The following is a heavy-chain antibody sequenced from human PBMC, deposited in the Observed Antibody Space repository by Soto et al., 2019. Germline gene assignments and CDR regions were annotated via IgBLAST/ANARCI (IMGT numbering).Heavy chain of an antibody. CDR2: IYPGDSDT. J-gene: IGHJ4*02. CDR1: GYSFTSYW. V-gene: IGHV5-51*01. D-gene: IGHD3-16*01. Sequence: GESLKISCKGSGYSFTSYWIGWVRQMPGKGLEWMGIIYPGDSDTRYSPSFQGQVTISADKSISTAYLQWSSLKASDTAMYYCARHEITTSILEESHLDFWGQGTTVTVSS. CDR3: ARHEITTSILEESHLDF.